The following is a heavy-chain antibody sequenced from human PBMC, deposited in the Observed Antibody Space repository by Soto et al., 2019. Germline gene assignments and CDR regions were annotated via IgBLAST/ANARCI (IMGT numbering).Heavy chain of an antibody. CDR2: IVVGSGNT. J-gene: IGHJ6*02. CDR3: AANRMGVRFLEWPYGMDG. Sequence: SVKVSCKASGFTFTSSAVQWVRQARGQRLEWIGWIVVGSGNTNYAQKFQERVTITRDMSTSTAYMELSSLRSEDTAVYYCAANRMGVRFLEWPYGMDGWGQGTTVTVSS. V-gene: IGHV1-58*01. D-gene: IGHD3-3*01. CDR1: GFTFTSSA.